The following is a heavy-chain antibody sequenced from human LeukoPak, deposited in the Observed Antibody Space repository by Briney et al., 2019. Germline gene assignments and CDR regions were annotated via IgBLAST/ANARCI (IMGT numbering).Heavy chain of an antibody. D-gene: IGHD5-12*01. CDR1: GGSFSGYY. V-gene: IGHV4-34*01. Sequence: NPSETLSLTCAVYGGSFSGYYWSWIRQPPGKGLEWIGEINHSGSTNYNPSLKSQVTISVDTSKNQFSLKLSSVTAADTAVYYCARGHSGVGFDPWGQGTLVTVSS. CDR3: ARGHSGVGFDP. J-gene: IGHJ5*02. CDR2: INHSGST.